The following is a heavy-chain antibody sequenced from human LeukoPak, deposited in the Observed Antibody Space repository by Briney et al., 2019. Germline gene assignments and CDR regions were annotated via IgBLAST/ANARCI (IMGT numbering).Heavy chain of an antibody. CDR1: GFTFSSYS. Sequence: PGGSLRLSCAASGFTFSSYSMNWVRQAPGKGLEWVSAITGSGGRTYYADSVKGRFTISRDNSKNTLYLQMNSLRAEDTAVYYCARERGYSGYDSREYNYFDYWGQGTLVTVSS. CDR3: ARERGYSGYDSREYNYFDY. J-gene: IGHJ4*02. CDR2: ITGSGGRT. V-gene: IGHV3-23*01. D-gene: IGHD5-12*01.